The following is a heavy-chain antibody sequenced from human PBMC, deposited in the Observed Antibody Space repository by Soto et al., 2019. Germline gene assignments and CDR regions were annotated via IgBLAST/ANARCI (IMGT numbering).Heavy chain of an antibody. J-gene: IGHJ4*02. V-gene: IGHV3-33*01. CDR3: ARDKGSGNFDY. Sequence: QVQLVESGGSVVQPGRSLRLSCAASGFTFSSYGMHWVRQAPGKGLEWVAVIWYDGSNKYYADSVKGRFTISRDNSKNTLYLQMNSLRAEDTAVYYCARDKGSGNFDYWGQGTLVTVSS. CDR2: IWYDGSNK. CDR1: GFTFSSYG. D-gene: IGHD3-10*01.